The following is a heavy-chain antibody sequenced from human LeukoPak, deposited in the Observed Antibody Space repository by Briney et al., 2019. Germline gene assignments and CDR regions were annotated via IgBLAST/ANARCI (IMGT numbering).Heavy chain of an antibody. Sequence: PSETLSLSCTVSGGSISSDHWSRIRQPPGKGLEWIGYIYYSGSTNYNPSLKSRVTISIDTSKNQFSLKVSSVTAADTAVYYCARTFSSSWLDYWGQGTLVTVSS. J-gene: IGHJ4*02. CDR1: GGSISSDH. D-gene: IGHD6-13*01. V-gene: IGHV4-59*01. CDR3: ARTFSSSWLDY. CDR2: IYYSGST.